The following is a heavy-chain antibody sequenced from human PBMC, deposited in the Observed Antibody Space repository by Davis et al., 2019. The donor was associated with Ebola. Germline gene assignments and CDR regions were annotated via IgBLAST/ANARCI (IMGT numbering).Heavy chain of an antibody. D-gene: IGHD1-26*01. Sequence: ASVKVSCKASGYSFTDDGISWVRQAPGQGLEWMGWISTYNGNTNYAQKFQGRITMTRNISISTAYMELSSLRSEDTAVYYCARRVGARSGFDYWGQGSLVTVSS. CDR3: ARRVGARSGFDY. CDR1: GYSFTDDG. J-gene: IGHJ4*02. V-gene: IGHV1-18*01. CDR2: ISTYNGNT.